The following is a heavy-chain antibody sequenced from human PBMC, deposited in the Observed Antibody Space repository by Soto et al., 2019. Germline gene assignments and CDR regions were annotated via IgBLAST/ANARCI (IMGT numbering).Heavy chain of an antibody. J-gene: IGHJ4*02. CDR2: ISSSSAYI. CDR1: GFTFSDYN. CDR3: TSQVGVIPFDY. Sequence: EVQLVESGGGLVKPGESLRLSCAASGFTFSDYNMHWVRQAPGKGLEWVSSISSSSAYIYYADSMKGRFTISRDNAKNSLYLQMNSLRAEDTAVYYCTSQVGVIPFDYWGQGTLVTVSS. D-gene: IGHD1-26*01. V-gene: IGHV3-21*01.